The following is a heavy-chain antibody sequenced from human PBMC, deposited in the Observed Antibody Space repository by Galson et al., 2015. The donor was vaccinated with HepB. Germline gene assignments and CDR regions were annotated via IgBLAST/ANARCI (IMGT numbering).Heavy chain of an antibody. D-gene: IGHD1-1*01. CDR1: GFTFSSYG. CDR3: ARVTRRRGGAFDI. V-gene: IGHV3-33*01. J-gene: IGHJ3*02. Sequence: SLRLSCAASGFTFSSYGMHWVRQAPGKGLEWVAVIWYDGSNKYYADSVKGRFTISRDNSKNTLYLQMNSLRAEDTAVYYCARVTRRRGGAFDIWGQGTMVTVSS. CDR2: IWYDGSNK.